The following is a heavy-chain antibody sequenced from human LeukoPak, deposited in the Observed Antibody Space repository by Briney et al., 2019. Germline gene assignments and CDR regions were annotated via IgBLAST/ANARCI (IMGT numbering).Heavy chain of an antibody. CDR3: ARDRSPRHYYDTSDYHGAADY. CDR1: GYTFPNYG. D-gene: IGHD3-22*01. CDR2: ISCYNGYT. Sequence: ASVKVSCKASGYTFPNYGISWVRQAPGQGLEWMGWISCYNGYTKYAQKLQGRVTMTTDTSTSTAYMELRSLRSEDTAVYYCARDRSPRHYYDTSDYHGAADYWGQGTLVTVSP. J-gene: IGHJ4*02. V-gene: IGHV1-18*01.